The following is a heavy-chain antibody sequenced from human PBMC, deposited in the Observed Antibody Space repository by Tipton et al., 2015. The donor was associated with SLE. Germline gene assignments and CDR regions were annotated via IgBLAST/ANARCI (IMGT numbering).Heavy chain of an antibody. D-gene: IGHD4-23*01. CDR1: GVSVSSGGYY. V-gene: IGHV4-31*02. Sequence: LRLSCTVSGVSVSSGGYYWNWIRQHPEKGLGWIWCIHSRGRTYYNPSLESRVTISVDRSQNQFSLKLHSVTAADTAVYYCARFYTNIPLYGGSAAQSYYGLDVWGQGTTVTVSS. CDR2: IHSRGRT. J-gene: IGHJ6*02. CDR3: ARFYTNIPLYGGSAAQSYYGLDV.